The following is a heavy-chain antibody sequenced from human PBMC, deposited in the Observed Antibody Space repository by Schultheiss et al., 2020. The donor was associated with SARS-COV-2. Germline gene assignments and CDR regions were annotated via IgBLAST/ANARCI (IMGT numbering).Heavy chain of an antibody. CDR3: AKWGYSSGYYTYYYGLDV. J-gene: IGHJ6*02. Sequence: GSLKISCAASGFTFRNTGMHWVRQAPGKGLEWVAVVSYDGSNKYYADSVKGRFTISRDNSQNTLYLQMDSLRADDTAVYFCAKWGYSSGYYTYYYGLDVWGQGTTVTVSS. V-gene: IGHV3-30*18. D-gene: IGHD3-22*01. CDR2: VSYDGSNK. CDR1: GFTFRNTG.